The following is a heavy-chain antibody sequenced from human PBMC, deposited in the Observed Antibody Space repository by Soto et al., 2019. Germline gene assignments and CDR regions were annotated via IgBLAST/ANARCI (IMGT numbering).Heavy chain of an antibody. D-gene: IGHD6-25*01. Sequence: QVQLVQPGAEVKKPGASVRVSCKASGYTFTSYYIHWVRQAPGQGLEWMAIVNPTGGSTNYAQKFKGRVTVTFDTSTSTVFMELNSLRYEDTAVYYCARHLAAGDSWGQGTLVTVSS. V-gene: IGHV1-46*03. CDR3: ARHLAAGDS. J-gene: IGHJ4*02. CDR1: GYTFTSYY. CDR2: VNPTGGST.